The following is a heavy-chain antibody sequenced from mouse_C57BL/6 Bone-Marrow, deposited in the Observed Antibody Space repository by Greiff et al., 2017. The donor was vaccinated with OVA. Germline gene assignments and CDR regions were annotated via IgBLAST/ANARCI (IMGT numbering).Heavy chain of an antibody. D-gene: IGHD4-1*01. CDR2: ILPGSGST. Sequence: QVQLKQSGAELMKPGASVKLSCKATGYTFTGYWIEWVKQRPGHGLEWIGEILPGSGSTNYNEKFKGKATFTADTSSNTAYMQLSSLTTEDSAIYYCARRTLGRRRDGGWYFDVWGTGTTVTVSS. J-gene: IGHJ1*03. CDR1: GYTFTGYW. CDR3: ARRTLGRRRDGGWYFDV. V-gene: IGHV1-9*01.